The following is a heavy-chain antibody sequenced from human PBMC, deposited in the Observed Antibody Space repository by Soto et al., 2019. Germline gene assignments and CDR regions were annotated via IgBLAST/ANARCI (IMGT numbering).Heavy chain of an antibody. CDR3: ARRPALVDIVATKIKVKSSCSGGSCYQDYYYGMDV. CDR1: GGTFSSYA. D-gene: IGHD2-15*01. Sequence: GASVKVSCKASGGTFSSYAISWVRQAPGQGLEWMGGVIPIFGTANYAQKFQGRVTITADESTSTAYMELSSLRSEDTAVYYCARRPALVDIVATKIKVKSSCSGGSCYQDYYYGMDVWGQGTTVTVSS. CDR2: VIPIFGTA. J-gene: IGHJ6*02. V-gene: IGHV1-69*13.